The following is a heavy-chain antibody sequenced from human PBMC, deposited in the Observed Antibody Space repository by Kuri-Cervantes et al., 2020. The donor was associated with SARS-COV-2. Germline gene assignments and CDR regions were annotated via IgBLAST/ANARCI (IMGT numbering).Heavy chain of an antibody. D-gene: IGHD3-22*01. CDR2: MKNKENGYTT. CDR3: SREYYDNRSAYNYPPAILDY. CDR1: GFLLSDYY. J-gene: IGHJ4*02. Sequence: GESLKIYWAASGFLLSDYYMDWVRQAPGKGLEWVGRMKNKENGYTTDYVASVKGRFSNLRDDSNISLYLQLNRLNTEDAAVYYCSREYYDNRSAYNYPPAILDYWGQGILVTVSS. V-gene: IGHV3-72*01.